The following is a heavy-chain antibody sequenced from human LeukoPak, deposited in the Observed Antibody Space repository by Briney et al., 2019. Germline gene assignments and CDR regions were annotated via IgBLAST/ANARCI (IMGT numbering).Heavy chain of an antibody. J-gene: IGHJ4*02. D-gene: IGHD4-17*01. CDR3: ARDIDPNYGDSYLDY. CDR1: GHTFTSYG. CDR2: INIYNGNR. V-gene: IGHV1-18*01. Sequence: ASVKVSCKASGHTFTSYGITWVRQAPGQGLEWMGWINIYNGNRHYAQNLQGRVTTTTDTSTSTAYMELRSLRSDDTAVYYCARDIDPNYGDSYLDYWGQGTLVTVSS.